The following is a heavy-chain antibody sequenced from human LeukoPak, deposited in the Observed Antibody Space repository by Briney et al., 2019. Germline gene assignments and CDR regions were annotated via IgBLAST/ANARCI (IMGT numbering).Heavy chain of an antibody. Sequence: SETLSLTCAVYGGSFSGYYWSWVRQPPGKGLEWIGEINHSGSTNYNPSLTSRVTISGDTCKNQFSLKLSSVTAADTAVYYCARAPNLGYCSGGSCYSGNWFDPWGQGTLVTVSS. J-gene: IGHJ5*02. CDR2: INHSGST. V-gene: IGHV4-34*01. CDR3: ARAPNLGYCSGGSCYSGNWFDP. D-gene: IGHD2-15*01. CDR1: GGSFSGYY.